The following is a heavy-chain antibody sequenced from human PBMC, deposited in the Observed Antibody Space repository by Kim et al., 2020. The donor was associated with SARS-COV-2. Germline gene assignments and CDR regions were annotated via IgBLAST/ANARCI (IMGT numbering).Heavy chain of an antibody. CDR2: IYAGDSHS. Sequence: GESLKISCKGSGYTFPNYWIGWVRLMPGKGLEWMGLIYAGDSHSRYSPSFQGQVTISADKSINTAYLQWSSLKASDTAVYYCARSNYYGSGSYYLFDYWGQGTLVTVSS. V-gene: IGHV5-51*01. J-gene: IGHJ4*02. CDR1: GYTFPNYW. CDR3: ARSNYYGSGSYYLFDY. D-gene: IGHD3-10*01.